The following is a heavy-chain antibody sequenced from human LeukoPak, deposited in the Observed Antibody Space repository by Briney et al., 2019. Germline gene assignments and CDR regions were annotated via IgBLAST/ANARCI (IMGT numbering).Heavy chain of an antibody. Sequence: SETLSLTRSVSGVSMNSYYWSWIRQPPGKELEWLAYIFYTGGTNYNPSLKSRVTISVDTSKNQFSLTLNSVTAADTAVYYCARGDFWSGSQPFDYWGQGILVTVSS. J-gene: IGHJ4*02. D-gene: IGHD3-3*01. CDR2: IFYTGGT. V-gene: IGHV4-59*01. CDR3: ARGDFWSGSQPFDY. CDR1: GVSMNSYY.